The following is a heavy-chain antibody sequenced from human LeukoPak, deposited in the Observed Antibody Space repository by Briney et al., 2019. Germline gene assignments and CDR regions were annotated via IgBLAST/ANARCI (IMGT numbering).Heavy chain of an antibody. CDR2: ISYDGSNK. J-gene: IGHJ4*02. CDR1: GFTFSSYG. D-gene: IGHD5-12*01. V-gene: IGHV3-30*18. CDR3: AKSATKYSGYDEYYFDY. Sequence: PGGSLRLSCAASGFTFSSYGMHWVRQAPGKGLEWVAVISYDGSNKYYADSVKGRFTISRDNSKNTLYLQMNSLSAEDTAVYYCAKSATKYSGYDEYYFDYWGQGTLVTVSS.